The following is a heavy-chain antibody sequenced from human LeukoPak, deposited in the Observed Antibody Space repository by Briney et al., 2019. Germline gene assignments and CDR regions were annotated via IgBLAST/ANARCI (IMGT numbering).Heavy chain of an antibody. Sequence: PSETLSLTCTVSGGSVSSGSYYWSWTRQPPGKGLEWIGYVYYSGSTNYNPSLKSRVTISVDTSKNQFSLKLSSVTAADTAVYYCARVGEGGPDFDYWGQGTLVTVSS. CDR2: VYYSGST. CDR1: GGSVSSGSYY. CDR3: ARVGEGGPDFDY. J-gene: IGHJ4*02. D-gene: IGHD3-10*01. V-gene: IGHV4-61*01.